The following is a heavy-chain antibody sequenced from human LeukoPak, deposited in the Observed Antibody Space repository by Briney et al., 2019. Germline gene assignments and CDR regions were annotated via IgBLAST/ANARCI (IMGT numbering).Heavy chain of an antibody. D-gene: IGHD2-2*01. CDR1: GFTFSSYA. CDR2: ISYDGSNK. Sequence: GGSLRLSCAASGFTFSSYAMHWVRQAPGKGLEWVAVISYDGSNKYYADSVKGRLTISRDNSKNTLYLQMNSLRAEDTAVYYCARDHCSSTSCYGMDVWGQGTTVTVSS. J-gene: IGHJ6*02. V-gene: IGHV3-30*04. CDR3: ARDHCSSTSCYGMDV.